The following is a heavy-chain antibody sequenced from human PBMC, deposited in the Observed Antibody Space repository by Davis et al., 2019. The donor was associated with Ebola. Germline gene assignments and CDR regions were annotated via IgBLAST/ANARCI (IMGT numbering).Heavy chain of an antibody. CDR1: GFTFDDYA. V-gene: IGHV3-9*01. J-gene: IGHJ6*02. Sequence: SLKISCAASGFTFDDYAMHWVRQAPGKGLEWVSGISWNSGSIGYADSVKGRFTISRDNAKNSLYLQMNSLRAEDTALYYCAKANSSGWYESYYGMDVWGQGTTVTVSS. CDR2: ISWNSGSI. D-gene: IGHD6-19*01. CDR3: AKANSSGWYESYYGMDV.